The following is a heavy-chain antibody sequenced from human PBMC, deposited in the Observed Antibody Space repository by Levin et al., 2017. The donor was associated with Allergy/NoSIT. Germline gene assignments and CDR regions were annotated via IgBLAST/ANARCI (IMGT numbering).Heavy chain of an antibody. CDR1: GYTFTGYY. Sequence: GESLKISCKASGYTFTGYYMHWVRQAPGQGLEWMGWINLNSGGTNYAQKFQGRVTMTRDTSISTAYMELSRLRSDDTAVYYCARDQVLLSMDVWGQGTTVTVSS. D-gene: IGHD3-10*01. J-gene: IGHJ6*02. CDR2: INLNSGGT. V-gene: IGHV1-2*02. CDR3: ARDQVLLSMDV.